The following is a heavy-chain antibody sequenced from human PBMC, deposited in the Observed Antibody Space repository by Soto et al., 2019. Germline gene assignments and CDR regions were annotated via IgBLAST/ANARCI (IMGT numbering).Heavy chain of an antibody. V-gene: IGHV4-4*02. Sequence: KPSETLYLTCAVSSGSISSSNWWSWVRQPPGKGLEWIGEIYHSGSTNYNPSLKSRVTISVDKSKNEFSLKLSSVTAADTAVYYCARASGIPAHIDYWGQGTLVTVSS. CDR2: IYHSGST. CDR1: SGSISSSNW. D-gene: IGHD3-10*01. CDR3: ARASGIPAHIDY. J-gene: IGHJ4*02.